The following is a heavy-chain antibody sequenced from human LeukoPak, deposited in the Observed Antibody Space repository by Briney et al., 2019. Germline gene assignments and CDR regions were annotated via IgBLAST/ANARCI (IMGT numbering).Heavy chain of an antibody. J-gene: IGHJ6*03. CDR3: ARDANDFWSGDDGYIDV. CDR1: AGSAGIDY. V-gene: IGHV4-4*07. Sequence: SETLSLTCTVSAGSAGIDYSSCVRQPAGKGLEWIGRIYTSGSTNYNPSLKSRVTISVDKSKNQFSLKLSSVTAADTDVYYCARDANDFWSGDDGYIDVWGKGTTVTVSS. CDR2: IYTSGST. D-gene: IGHD3-3*01.